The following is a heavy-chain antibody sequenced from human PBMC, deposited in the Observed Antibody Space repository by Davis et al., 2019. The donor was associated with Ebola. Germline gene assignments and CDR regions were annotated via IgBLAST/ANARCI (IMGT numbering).Heavy chain of an antibody. CDR1: GFTFSSYG. V-gene: IGHV3-30*03. Sequence: PGGSLRLSCAASGFTFSSYGMHWVRQAPGKGLEWVAVISYDGSNKYYADSVKGRFTISRDNSKNTLYLQMNSLRAEDTAVYYRARDFLRSVVVPASFDYWGQGTLVTVSS. J-gene: IGHJ4*02. CDR2: ISYDGSNK. CDR3: ARDFLRSVVVPASFDY. D-gene: IGHD2-2*01.